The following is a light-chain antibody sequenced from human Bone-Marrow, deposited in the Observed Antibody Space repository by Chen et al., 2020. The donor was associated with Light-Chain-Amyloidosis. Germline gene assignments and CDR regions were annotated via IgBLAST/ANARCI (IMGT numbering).Light chain of an antibody. CDR1: GLPTKY. CDR2: RDT. Sequence: SSELPQPPSVSVSPGQTARITCSGDGLPTKYAYWYQQKPGQAPVLVIHRDTERPSGISERFSGSSSETTATLTISGVQAEDEADYHCQSADSSGTYEVIFGGGTKLTVL. V-gene: IGLV3-25*03. J-gene: IGLJ2*01. CDR3: QSADSSGTYEVI.